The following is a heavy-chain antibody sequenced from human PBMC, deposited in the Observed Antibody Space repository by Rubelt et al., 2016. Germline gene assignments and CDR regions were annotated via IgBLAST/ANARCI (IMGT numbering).Heavy chain of an antibody. CDR3: ARPPRTAMAPFDY. CDR1: GYSINSGYH. Sequence: QVQLQESGPGLVKPSETLSLICNVSGYSINSGYHWGWIRQPAGKGLEWIGRIYYSGSTYYNPSLKTRLPISVATAKIHVSLKLSSVTAADTAVYYCARPPRTAMAPFDYWGQGTLVTVSS. D-gene: IGHD5-18*01. V-gene: IGHV4-38-2*02. J-gene: IGHJ4*02. CDR2: IYYSGST.